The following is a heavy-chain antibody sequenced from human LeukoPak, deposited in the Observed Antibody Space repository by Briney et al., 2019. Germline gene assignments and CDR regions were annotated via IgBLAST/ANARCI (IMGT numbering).Heavy chain of an antibody. CDR3: ARDMYTTSSARGAY. J-gene: IGHJ4*02. D-gene: IGHD6-6*01. CDR1: GFTFSTYW. V-gene: IGHV3-74*01. Sequence: GGSLRLSCAASGFTFSTYWMHWVRQGPGKGLEWVSRINSDGSSTTYADSVKGRLTISRDNDKNTLYLQMNRLRAEDTAVYYCARDMYTTSSARGAYWGQGTLVTVSS. CDR2: INSDGSST.